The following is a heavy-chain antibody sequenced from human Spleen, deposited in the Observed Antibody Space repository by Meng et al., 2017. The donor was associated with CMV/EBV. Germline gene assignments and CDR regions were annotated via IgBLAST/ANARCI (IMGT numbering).Heavy chain of an antibody. J-gene: IGHJ4*02. D-gene: IGHD2-8*01. V-gene: IGHV4-34*01. CDR1: GGSFSGYF. CDR3: ARDYVIRGVYSGY. Sequence: SETLSLTCGVYGGSFSGYFWSWIRQPPGKGLEWIGEINHSGATNYNPSLKSRVTMSVDTSKNQFSLELSSVTAADTAVYYCARDYVIRGVYSGYWGQGTLVTVSS. CDR2: INHSGAT.